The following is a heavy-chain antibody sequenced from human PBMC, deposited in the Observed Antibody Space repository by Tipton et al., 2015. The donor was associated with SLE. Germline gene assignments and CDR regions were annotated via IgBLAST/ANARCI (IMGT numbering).Heavy chain of an antibody. CDR2: ISGSGGST. J-gene: IGHJ3*02. Sequence: SLRLSCAASGFSFSDSYMSWVRQAPGKGLEWVSAISGSGGSTYYADSVKGRFTISRDNSKNTLYLQMNSLRAEDTAVYYCAKDASKGAFDIWGQGTMVTVSS. V-gene: IGHV3-23*01. CDR3: AKDASKGAFDI. CDR1: GFSFSDSY.